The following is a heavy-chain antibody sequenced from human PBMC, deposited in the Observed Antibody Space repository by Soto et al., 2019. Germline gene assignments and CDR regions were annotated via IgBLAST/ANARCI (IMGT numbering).Heavy chain of an antibody. CDR2: IYYSGST. CDR1: GGSISSGGYY. J-gene: IGHJ4*02. CDR3: AREARGSYFDY. D-gene: IGHD3-10*01. Sequence: SETLSLTCTVSGGSISSGGYYWSWIRQHPGKGLEWIGYIYYSGSTYYNPSLKSRVTISVDTSKNQFSLKLSSVTAADTAVYYCAREARGSYFDYWGQGTLVTVSS. V-gene: IGHV4-31*03.